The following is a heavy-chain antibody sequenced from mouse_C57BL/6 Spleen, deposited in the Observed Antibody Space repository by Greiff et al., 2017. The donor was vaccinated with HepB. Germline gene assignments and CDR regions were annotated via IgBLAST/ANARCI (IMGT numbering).Heavy chain of an antibody. Sequence: VQLQQPGAELVKPGASVKMSCKASGYTFTSYWITWVKQRPGQGLEWIGDIYPGSGSTNYNEKFKSKATLTVDTSSSTAYMQLSSLTSEDSAVYYCARGELRNYDYDVGYWYFDVWGTGTTVTVSS. J-gene: IGHJ1*03. CDR3: ARGELRNYDYDVGYWYFDV. V-gene: IGHV1-55*01. CDR1: GYTFTSYW. CDR2: IYPGSGST. D-gene: IGHD2-4*01.